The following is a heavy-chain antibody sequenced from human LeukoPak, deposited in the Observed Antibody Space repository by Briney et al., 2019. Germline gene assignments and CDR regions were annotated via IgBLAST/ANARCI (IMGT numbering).Heavy chain of an antibody. V-gene: IGHV3-23*01. Sequence: PGGSLRLSCAASRFTFSSYAMSWVRQAPGKGLEWVSGISRSGGATYYADSVKGRFTISRDNSRDTVYLQMNSLRADDTAVYFCAKDEEGGSRGGPFDYWDQGTLVTVSS. CDR3: AKDEEGGSRGGPFDY. D-gene: IGHD1-26*01. CDR1: RFTFSSYA. CDR2: ISRSGGAT. J-gene: IGHJ4*02.